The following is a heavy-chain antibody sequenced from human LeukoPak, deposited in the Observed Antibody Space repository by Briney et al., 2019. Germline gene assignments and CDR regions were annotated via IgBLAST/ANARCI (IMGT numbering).Heavy chain of an antibody. V-gene: IGHV4-59*01. CDR1: GGSISPYF. CDR2: ISYTGST. Sequence: SETLSLTCTVSGGSISPYFWSWIRQPPGKGLEWIGYISYTGSTNYNPSLKSRVTISVDTSKNQFSLQLTSVTAADTAVYYCARDDYRGVTDFDPWGQGTLVTVSS. D-gene: IGHD3-10*01. J-gene: IGHJ5*02. CDR3: ARDDYRGVTDFDP.